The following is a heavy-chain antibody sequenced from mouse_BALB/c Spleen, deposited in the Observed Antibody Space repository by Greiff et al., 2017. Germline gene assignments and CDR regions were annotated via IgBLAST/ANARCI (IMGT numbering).Heavy chain of an antibody. V-gene: IGHV14-3*02. CDR1: GFNIKDTY. CDR2: IDPANGNT. D-gene: IGHD2-2*01. CDR3: ASYYGYGEAMDY. J-gene: IGHJ4*01. Sequence: EVQLQQSGAELVKPGASVKLSCTASGFNIKDTYMHWVKQRPEQGLEWIGRIDPANGNTKYDPKFQGKATITADTSSNTAYLQLSSLTSEDTAVYYCASYYGYGEAMDYWGQGTSVTVSS.